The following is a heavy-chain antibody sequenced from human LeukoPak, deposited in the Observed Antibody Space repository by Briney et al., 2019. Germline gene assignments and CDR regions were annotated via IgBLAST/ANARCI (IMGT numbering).Heavy chain of an antibody. CDR2: ISGSGGST. CDR1: GFTFSSYA. D-gene: IGHD3-22*01. CDR3: AKGYYYDSSGSQAPDAFDI. J-gene: IGHJ3*02. Sequence: QPGGSLRLSCAASGFTFSSYAMSWARQAPGKGLEWVSAISGSGGSTYYADSVKGRFTISRDNSKNTLYLQMNSLRAEDTAVYYCAKGYYYDSSGSQAPDAFDIWGQGTMVTVSS. V-gene: IGHV3-23*01.